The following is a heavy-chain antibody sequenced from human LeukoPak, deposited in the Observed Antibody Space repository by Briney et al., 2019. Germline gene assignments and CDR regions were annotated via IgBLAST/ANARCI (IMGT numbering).Heavy chain of an antibody. V-gene: IGHV7-4-1*02. CDR1: GYTFPNYS. CDR2: VNTNTGNP. CDR3: ARSPPFDYGVYDFDY. Sequence: APVKVPWQDFGYTFPNYSFDWVGQAPGQGLEGGGWVNTNTGNPTYAQGFTGRFVFSLDTSVSTAYLQISSLKAEDTAVYYCARSPPFDYGVYDFDYWGQGTLVSVSS. D-gene: IGHD4-17*01. J-gene: IGHJ4*02.